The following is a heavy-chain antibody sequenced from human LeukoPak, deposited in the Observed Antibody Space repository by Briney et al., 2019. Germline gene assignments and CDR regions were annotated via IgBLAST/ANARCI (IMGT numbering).Heavy chain of an antibody. V-gene: IGHV3-33*06. CDR3: AKETRVWSGIWNFDC. CDR2: IWFDGTNE. J-gene: IGHJ4*02. CDR1: GFSFSNYG. D-gene: IGHD3-3*01. Sequence: GGSLRLSCLASGFSFSNYGMHWVRQAPGKGLEWVAVIWFDGTNEDYADSVKGRFTISRDNSKNTLYLQMNSLRAEDTAVYYCAKETRVWSGIWNFDCWAREPWSTSPQ.